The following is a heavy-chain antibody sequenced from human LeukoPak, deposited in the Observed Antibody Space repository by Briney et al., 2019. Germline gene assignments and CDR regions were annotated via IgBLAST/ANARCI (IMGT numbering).Heavy chain of an antibody. CDR3: AKDPLWFGESFGFDY. D-gene: IGHD3-10*01. CDR1: GFTFSSYG. CDR2: IRYDGSNK. V-gene: IGHV3-30*02. Sequence: GGSLRLSCAASGFTFSSYGMHWVRQAPGKGLEWVAFIRYDGSNKYYADSVKGRFTISRDNSRNTLYLQMNSLRAEDTAVYYCAKDPLWFGESFGFDYWGQGTLVTVSS. J-gene: IGHJ4*02.